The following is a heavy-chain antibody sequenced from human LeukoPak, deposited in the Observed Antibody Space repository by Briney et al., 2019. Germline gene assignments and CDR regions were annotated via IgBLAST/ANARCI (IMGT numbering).Heavy chain of an antibody. CDR2: INPSGGST. Sequence: GASVKVSCKASGYTFTSYYMHWVRQAPGQGLEWMGIINPSGGSTSYAQKFQGRVTMTRDTSTSTVYMELSSLRSEDTAVYYCAREGAPHYYYYYMDVWGKGTTVTVSS. CDR3: AREGAPHYYYYYMDV. CDR1: GYTFTSYY. V-gene: IGHV1-46*01. D-gene: IGHD4/OR15-4a*01. J-gene: IGHJ6*03.